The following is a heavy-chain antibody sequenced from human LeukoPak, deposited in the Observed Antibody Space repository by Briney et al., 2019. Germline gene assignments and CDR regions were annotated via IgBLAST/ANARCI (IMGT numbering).Heavy chain of an antibody. CDR3: ARDGYGDYPIDY. V-gene: IGHV3-74*01. D-gene: IGHD4-17*01. Sequence: PGGSLRLSCAASGFTFSGYWMHWVRQAPGKGLVWVSRINSDGRSTRYADSVKGRFSISRDNAKNTLYLEINSLRAEDTALYYCARDGYGDYPIDYWGQGTLVTASS. J-gene: IGHJ4*02. CDR2: INSDGRST. CDR1: GFTFSGYW.